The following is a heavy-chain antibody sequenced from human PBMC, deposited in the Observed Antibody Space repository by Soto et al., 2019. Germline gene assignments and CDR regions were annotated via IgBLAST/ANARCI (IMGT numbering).Heavy chain of an antibody. D-gene: IGHD2-15*01. CDR3: AKDLRYCSGGSCYHWFDP. Sequence: EVQLLESGGGLVQPGGSLRLSCAASGFTFSSYAMSWVRQAPGMGLEWVSAISGSGGSTYYADSVKGRFTISRDNSKNTLYLQMNSLRAEDTAVYYCAKDLRYCSGGSCYHWFDPWGQGTLVTVSS. V-gene: IGHV3-23*01. CDR2: ISGSGGST. CDR1: GFTFSSYA. J-gene: IGHJ5*02.